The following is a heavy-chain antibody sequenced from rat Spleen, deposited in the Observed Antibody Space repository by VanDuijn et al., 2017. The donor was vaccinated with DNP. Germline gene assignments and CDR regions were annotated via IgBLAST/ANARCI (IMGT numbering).Heavy chain of an antibody. CDR1: DYSITSSY. J-gene: IGHJ3*01. CDR2: IGFSGNI. Sequence: EVRLQESGPGLVKPSQSLSLTCSVTDYSITSSYRWTWIRKFPGNKMEWIGHIGFSGNIAYNPSLKSRISITRDTSTNQLFLQLTSVTTEDTATYYCARYEARGFAYWGQGTLVTVSS. CDR3: ARYEARGFAY. V-gene: IGHV3-1*01. D-gene: IGHD3-7*01.